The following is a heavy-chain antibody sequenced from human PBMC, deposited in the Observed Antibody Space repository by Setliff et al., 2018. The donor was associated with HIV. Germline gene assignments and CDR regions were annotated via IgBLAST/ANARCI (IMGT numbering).Heavy chain of an antibody. J-gene: IGHJ4*02. D-gene: IGHD3-10*01. CDR3: ARDYGSGSYYPY. CDR1: GYTFTSYA. Sequence: ASVKVSCKASGYTFTSYAMHWVRQAPGQRLEWMGWINDGNGNTKYSQKFQGRVTITRDTSASTAYMELSSLRSEDTAVYYCARDYGSGSYYPYWGQGTLVTVSS. CDR2: INDGNGNT. V-gene: IGHV1-3*01.